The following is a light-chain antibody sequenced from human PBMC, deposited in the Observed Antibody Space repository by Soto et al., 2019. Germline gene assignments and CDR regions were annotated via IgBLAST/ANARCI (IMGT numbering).Light chain of an antibody. CDR3: CSYAGAYIYV. CDR2: DVT. V-gene: IGLV2-11*01. Sequence: SHPLSVSWSPGHSVTISCTGTSSDIGVYNYVSWYQQLPGKAPKLLISDVTKRPSGVPDRFSGSKSGNTASLTISGLQAEDEADYYCCSYAGAYIYVFGTGTKVTVL. J-gene: IGLJ1*01. CDR1: SSDIGVYNY.